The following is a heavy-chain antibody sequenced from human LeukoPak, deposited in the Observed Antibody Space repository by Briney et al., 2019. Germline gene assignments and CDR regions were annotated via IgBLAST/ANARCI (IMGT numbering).Heavy chain of an antibody. D-gene: IGHD1-26*01. CDR2: IRYDGSNK. CDR1: GFTCSIFG. Sequence: GGSLRLSCAASGFTCSIFGIHWVRQAPGKELERVAFIRYDGSNKYYADSAQGRTTISRDNYNNTLYLQMNSLRAEDTAVYYCAREDGESGTYFPRFDAWGQGTLVSVSS. CDR3: AREDGESGTYFPRFDA. V-gene: IGHV3-30*02. J-gene: IGHJ5*02.